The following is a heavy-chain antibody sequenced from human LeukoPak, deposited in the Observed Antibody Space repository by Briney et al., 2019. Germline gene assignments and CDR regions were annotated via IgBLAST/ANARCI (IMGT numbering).Heavy chain of an antibody. CDR2: IKQDGSEK. CDR1: GFTFSSYA. V-gene: IGHV3-7*01. CDR3: ARDTGRGADY. D-gene: IGHD3-16*01. J-gene: IGHJ4*02. Sequence: GGSLRLSCAASGFTFSSYALSWVRQAPGKGLEWVANIKQDGSEKYYVDSVKGRFTISRDNAKNSLYLQMNSLRAEDTAVYYCARDTGRGADYWGQGTLVTVSS.